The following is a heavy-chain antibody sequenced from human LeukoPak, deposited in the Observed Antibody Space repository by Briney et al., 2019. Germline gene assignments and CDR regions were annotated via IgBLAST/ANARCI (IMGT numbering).Heavy chain of an antibody. CDR3: ARWEKSIAARKWFDP. D-gene: IGHD6-6*01. V-gene: IGHV1-2*02. CDR2: INPNSGGT. J-gene: IGHJ5*02. CDR1: GYTFTGYY. Sequence: ASVKVSCKASGYTFTGYYMHWVRQAPGQGLEWMGWINPNSGGTNYAQKFQGRVTMTRDTSISTAYMELSRLRSDDTAVYYCARWEKSIAARKWFDPWGQGTLVTVSS.